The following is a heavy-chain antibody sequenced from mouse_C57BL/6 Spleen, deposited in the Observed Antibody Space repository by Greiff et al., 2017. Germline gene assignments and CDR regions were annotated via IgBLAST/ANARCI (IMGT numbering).Heavy chain of an antibody. D-gene: IGHD1-1*01. CDR3: ATSYYGSSYGYFDV. CDR1: GFNIKDYY. Sequence: VQLKQSGAELVKPGASVTLSCTASGFNIKDYYMHWVKQRTEQGLEWIGRIDPEDGETKYAPKFQGKATITADTSSNTAYLQLSSLTSEDTAVYYCATSYYGSSYGYFDVWGTGTTVTVSS. J-gene: IGHJ1*03. V-gene: IGHV14-2*01. CDR2: IDPEDGET.